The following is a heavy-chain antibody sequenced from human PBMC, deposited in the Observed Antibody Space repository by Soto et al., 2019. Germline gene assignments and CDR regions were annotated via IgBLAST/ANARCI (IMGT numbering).Heavy chain of an antibody. CDR2: INHSGST. V-gene: IGHV4-34*01. J-gene: IGHJ5*02. CDR3: ARGVARALRWFDP. CDR1: GGSFSGYY. Sequence: SETLSLTCAVYGGSFSGYYWSWIRQPPGKGLEWIGEINHSGSTNYNPSLKSRVTISVDTSKNQFSLKLSSVTAADTAVYYCARGVARALRWFDPWGQGTLVTVSS. D-gene: IGHD2-21*01.